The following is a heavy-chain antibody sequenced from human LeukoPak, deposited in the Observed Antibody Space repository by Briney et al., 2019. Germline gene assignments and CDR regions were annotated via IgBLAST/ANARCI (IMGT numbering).Heavy chain of an antibody. V-gene: IGHV3-74*01. CDR3: ARDLRSEYSYGYPYYYYYYMDV. CDR1: GFTVSSNY. D-gene: IGHD5-18*01. CDR2: INPDGSST. Sequence: GGSLRLFCAASGFTVSSNYMSWVRQAPGKGLVWVARINPDGSSTSYEDPVKGRFTVSRDNAKNTVYLQMHSLRAEDTAVYYCARDLRSEYSYGYPYYYYYYMDVWGKGTTVTVSS. J-gene: IGHJ6*03.